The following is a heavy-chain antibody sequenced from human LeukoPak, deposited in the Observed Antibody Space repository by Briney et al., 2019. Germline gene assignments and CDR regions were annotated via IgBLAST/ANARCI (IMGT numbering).Heavy chain of an antibody. CDR2: ISWNSGSI. J-gene: IGHJ4*02. CDR3: AKDKYYYGSGSSDFDY. Sequence: GGSLRLSCAASGFTFDDYAMHWVRQAPGKGLEWVSGISWNSGSIGYADSVKGRFTISRDNAKNSLYLQMNSLRAEDTALYYCAKDKYYYGSGSSDFDYWGQGTLVTVSS. CDR1: GFTFDDYA. D-gene: IGHD3-10*01. V-gene: IGHV3-9*01.